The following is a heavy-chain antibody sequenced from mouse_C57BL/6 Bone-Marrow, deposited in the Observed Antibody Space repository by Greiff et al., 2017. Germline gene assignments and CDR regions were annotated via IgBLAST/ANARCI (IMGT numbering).Heavy chain of an antibody. J-gene: IGHJ2*01. Sequence: VQLQQSGTVLARPGASVKMSCKTSGYTFTSYWMHWVKQRPGQGLEWIGAIYPGNSDTSYNQKFKGKAKLPAVTSASTAYMELSSLTNEDSAVYYCTKLGYYFDYWGQGTTLTVSS. CDR1: GYTFTSYW. D-gene: IGHD4-1*01. V-gene: IGHV1-5*01. CDR3: TKLGYYFDY. CDR2: IYPGNSDT.